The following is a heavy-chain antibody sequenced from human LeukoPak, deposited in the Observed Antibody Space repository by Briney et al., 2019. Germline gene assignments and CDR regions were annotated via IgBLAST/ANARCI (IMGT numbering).Heavy chain of an antibody. V-gene: IGHV3-33*08. J-gene: IGHJ5*02. CDR2: IWYDGSNK. CDR3: ARVGYSGYDSGFDH. D-gene: IGHD5-12*01. Sequence: TGGSLRLSCAASGFTFSSYAMHWVRQAPGKGLEWVAVIWYDGSNKYYADSVKGRFTISRDNSKNTLYLQMNSLRAEDTAVYYCARVGYSGYDSGFDHWGQGTLVTVSS. CDR1: GFTFSSYA.